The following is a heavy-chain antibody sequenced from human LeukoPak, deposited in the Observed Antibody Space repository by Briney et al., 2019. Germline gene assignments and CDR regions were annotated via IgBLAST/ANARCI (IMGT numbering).Heavy chain of an antibody. Sequence: GGSLRLSCAASGFTFSNFAMHWVRQAPGKGLEWVAVISNDGSDKYYADSVKGRFTISRDNSKITLYLQINSLRTEDTAVYYWARLETRGSAQAGGDYWGQGTLVTVSS. CDR2: ISNDGSDK. J-gene: IGHJ4*02. V-gene: IGHV3-30-3*01. CDR1: GFTFSNFA. CDR3: ARLETRGSAQAGGDY. D-gene: IGHD2-15*01.